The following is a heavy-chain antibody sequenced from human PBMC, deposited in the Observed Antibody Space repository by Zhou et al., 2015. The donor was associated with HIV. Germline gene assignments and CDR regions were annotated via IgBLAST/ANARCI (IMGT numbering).Heavy chain of an antibody. CDR2: IDPYNGNT. V-gene: IGHV1-18*01. D-gene: IGHD6-13*01. CDR1: GYTFANYG. J-gene: IGHJ4*02. CDR3: ARGAGLEQQLGY. Sequence: QIHLVQSGAEVKRPGASVKVSCRASGYTFANYGITWVRQAPGQGLEWMGWIDPYNGNTDSAQKLQGRVTMTTDTSTSTAYMELRRLRFEDTAVYYCARGAGLEQQLGYWGRGTPVTVSS.